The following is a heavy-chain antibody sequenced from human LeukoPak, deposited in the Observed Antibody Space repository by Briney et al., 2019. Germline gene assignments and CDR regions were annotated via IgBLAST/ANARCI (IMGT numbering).Heavy chain of an antibody. CDR2: INHSGST. CDR3: AEGGPRYYDFWSGPWDYYGMDV. D-gene: IGHD3-3*01. CDR1: GGSFSGYY. J-gene: IGHJ6*02. Sequence: SETLSLTCAVYGGSFSGYYWSWIRQPPGEGLEWIGEINHSGSTNYNPSLKSRVTISVDTSKNQFSLKLGSVTAADTAVYFCAEGGPRYYDFWSGPWDYYGMDVWGQGTTVTVSS. V-gene: IGHV4-34*01.